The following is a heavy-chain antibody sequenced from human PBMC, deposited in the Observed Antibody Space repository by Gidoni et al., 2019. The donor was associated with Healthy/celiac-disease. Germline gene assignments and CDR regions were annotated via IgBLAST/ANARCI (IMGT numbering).Heavy chain of an antibody. Sequence: EVQLVQSGAEVKKPGESLKISCKGSGYSFTSYWIGWVRQMPGKGLEWMGIIYPGDSDTRYSPSFQGQVTISADKSISTAYLQWSSLKASDTAMYYCGCGDYGDYSNTKTRWMEAEYFQHWGQGTLVTVSS. CDR2: IYPGDSDT. J-gene: IGHJ1*01. CDR1: GYSFTSYW. CDR3: GCGDYGDYSNTKTRWMEAEYFQH. V-gene: IGHV5-51*01. D-gene: IGHD4-17*01.